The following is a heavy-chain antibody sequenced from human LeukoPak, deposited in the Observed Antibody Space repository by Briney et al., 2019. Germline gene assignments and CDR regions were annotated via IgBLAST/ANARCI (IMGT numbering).Heavy chain of an antibody. CDR1: GFPFTLYN. V-gene: IGHV3-7*01. J-gene: IGHJ3*02. D-gene: IGHD2-15*01. CDR2: IKRDGSAQ. Sequence: GGSLRLSCEVSGFPFTLYNMNWVRQAPGKGPEWVANIKRDGSAQYYADSVKGRFTISRDNAKNSLLLQMNSLRAEDTALYYCARGYSRAAFDIWGQGTVVAVSS. CDR3: ARGYSRAAFDI.